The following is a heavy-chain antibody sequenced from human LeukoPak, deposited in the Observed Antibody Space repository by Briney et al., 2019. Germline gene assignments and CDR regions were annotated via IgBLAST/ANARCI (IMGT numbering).Heavy chain of an antibody. CDR2: IYPGDSDT. Sequence: GESLKISCKGSGYSFTSYWIGWVRQMPGKGLEWMGIIYPGDSDTRYSPSFRGQVTISADKSISTAYLQWSSLKASDSAMYYCARGGSRGYHDTSGYPTTLVYWGPGTLVTVSS. CDR3: ARGGSRGYHDTSGYPTTLVY. V-gene: IGHV5-51*01. J-gene: IGHJ4*02. D-gene: IGHD3-22*01. CDR1: GYSFTSYW.